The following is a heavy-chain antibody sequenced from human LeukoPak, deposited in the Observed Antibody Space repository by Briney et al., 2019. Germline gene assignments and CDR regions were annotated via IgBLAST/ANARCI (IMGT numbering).Heavy chain of an antibody. J-gene: IGHJ5*02. D-gene: IGHD6-13*01. Sequence: ASVKVSCKASGYTFTNYGINWVRQAPGQGLEWMGWISTYNGNTNYAQKFQGRVTMTTDTSTNTAYMELRSLRSDDTAVYYCARDRGIAAADSFDPWGQGTLVTVSS. CDR3: ARDRGIAAADSFDP. CDR2: ISTYNGNT. CDR1: GYTFTNYG. V-gene: IGHV1-18*01.